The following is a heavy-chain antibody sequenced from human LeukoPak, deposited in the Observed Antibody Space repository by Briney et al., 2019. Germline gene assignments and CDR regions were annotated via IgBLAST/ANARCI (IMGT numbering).Heavy chain of an antibody. CDR2: SYTSGSP. J-gene: IGHJ4*02. V-gene: IGHV4-4*07. CDR3: ARSGGSGFQLGN. CDR1: GGSISSYY. Sequence: PSETLSLTCTVSGGSISSYYWSWIRQPAGKGLEWIGRSYTSGSPNCNPSLKGRVTMSVDTSKNQVSLKLSSVTAADTAVYYCARSGGSGFQLGNWGQGTLVTVSS. D-gene: IGHD3-16*01.